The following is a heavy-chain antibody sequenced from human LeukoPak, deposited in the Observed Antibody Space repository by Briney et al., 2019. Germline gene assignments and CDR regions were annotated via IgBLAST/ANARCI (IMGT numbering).Heavy chain of an antibody. CDR1: GFTFRTYS. D-gene: IGHD1-14*01. V-gene: IGHV3-48*04. J-gene: IGHJ3*02. CDR3: ARERTLYDAFDI. CDR2: ISSSNNAL. Sequence: GGSLRLSCAASGFTFRTYSINWVRQAPGKGLEWVSYISSSNNALYYADSVKGRFTISRDTAKNSLYLQMNSLRAEDTAVYYCARERTLYDAFDIWGQGTMVTVSS.